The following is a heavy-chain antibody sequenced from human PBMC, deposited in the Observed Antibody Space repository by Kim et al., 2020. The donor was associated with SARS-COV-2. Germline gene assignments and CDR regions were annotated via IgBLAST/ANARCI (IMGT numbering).Heavy chain of an antibody. J-gene: IGHJ4*02. V-gene: IGHV3-7*01. D-gene: IGHD6-13*01. Sequence: GGSLRLSCAASGFTFSSYCMSWVRQAPGKGLEWVANIKQDGSEKYYVDSVKGRFTISRDNAKNSLYLQMNSLRAEDTAVYYCARVYGGSWCFDYWGQGTLVTVSS. CDR1: GFTFSSYC. CDR3: ARVYGGSWCFDY. CDR2: IKQDGSEK.